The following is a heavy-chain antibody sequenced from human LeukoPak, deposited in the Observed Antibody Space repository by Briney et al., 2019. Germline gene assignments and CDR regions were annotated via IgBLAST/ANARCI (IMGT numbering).Heavy chain of an antibody. Sequence: SETLSLTCTLSVGSFSSYYGSCMRDPAGGGVECIGHIYTRGSTNHNPSLERRVPMSVEQSKNQFSLKMKSVTAGDTAVFYCGRSPYGSGSYYTTLSYYYYYMDVWGKGTTVTISS. CDR3: GRSPYGSGSYYTTLSYYYYYMDV. CDR1: VGSFSSYY. CDR2: IYTRGST. V-gene: IGHV4-4*07. D-gene: IGHD3-10*01. J-gene: IGHJ6*03.